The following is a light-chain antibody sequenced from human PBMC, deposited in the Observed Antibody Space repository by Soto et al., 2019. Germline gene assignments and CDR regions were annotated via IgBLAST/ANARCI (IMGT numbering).Light chain of an antibody. CDR1: QIVGNTF. J-gene: IGKJ4*02. Sequence: DIVLTQSPDTLSLSPGERATLSCRASQIVGNTFLAWYQQKPGQSPTLLIYDASSRASGVPDRFSGSGSETDFTLTVSRLELEDFAVYFCQQYVSSPQTFGGGTKVEI. CDR3: QQYVSSPQT. CDR2: DAS. V-gene: IGKV3-20*01.